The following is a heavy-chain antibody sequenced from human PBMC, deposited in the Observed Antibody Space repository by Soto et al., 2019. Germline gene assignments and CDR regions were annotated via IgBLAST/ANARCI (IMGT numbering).Heavy chain of an antibody. Sequence: GGSLRLSCAASGFTFSSYAMHWVRQAPGKGLEWVAVISYDGSNKYYADSVKGRFTISRGNSKNTLYLQMNSLRAEDTAVYYCARDFASSGWSYGNYWGQGTLVTVSS. CDR1: GFTFSSYA. CDR2: ISYDGSNK. D-gene: IGHD6-19*01. V-gene: IGHV3-30-3*01. CDR3: ARDFASSGWSYGNY. J-gene: IGHJ4*02.